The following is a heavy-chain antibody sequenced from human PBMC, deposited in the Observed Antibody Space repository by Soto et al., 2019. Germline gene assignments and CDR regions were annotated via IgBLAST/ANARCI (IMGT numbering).Heavy chain of an antibody. Sequence: QVQLVQSGAEVKKPGASVKVSCKASGYTFTSYGISWVRQAPGQGLEWMGWISAYNGNTNYAQKLQGRVTMTTDTSTRTAYMELRSLRSDDTAVYYCARYGGPELRPEYGMDVWGQGTTVTVSS. D-gene: IGHD1-7*01. CDR1: GYTFTSYG. CDR3: ARYGGPELRPEYGMDV. J-gene: IGHJ6*02. V-gene: IGHV1-18*01. CDR2: ISAYNGNT.